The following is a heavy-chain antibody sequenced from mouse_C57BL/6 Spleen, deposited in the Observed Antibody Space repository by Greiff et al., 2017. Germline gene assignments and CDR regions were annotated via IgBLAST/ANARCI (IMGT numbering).Heavy chain of an antibody. CDR2: ISDGGSYT. CDR3: ARRGNGGWFAY. Sequence: EVKLEESGGGLVKPGGSLKLSCAASGFTFSSYAMSWVRQTPEKRLEWVATISDGGSYTYYPDNVKGRFTISRDNAKNNLYLQMSHLKSEDTAMYYCARRGNGGWFAYWGQGTLVTVSA. CDR1: GFTFSSYA. J-gene: IGHJ3*01. V-gene: IGHV5-4*03.